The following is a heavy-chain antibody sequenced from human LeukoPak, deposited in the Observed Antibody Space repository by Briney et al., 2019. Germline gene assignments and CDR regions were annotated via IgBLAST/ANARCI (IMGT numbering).Heavy chain of an antibody. Sequence: GASVKVSCKASGYTFTSYYMYWVRQAPGQGLEWIGIINPSGGSTSYAQKFQGRVTMTRDTSTSTVYMELSSLRSEDTAVYYCARGSPNWVGATSHFDYWGQGTLVTVSS. J-gene: IGHJ4*02. CDR2: INPSGGST. CDR1: GYTFTSYY. D-gene: IGHD1-26*01. CDR3: ARGSPNWVGATSHFDY. V-gene: IGHV1-46*01.